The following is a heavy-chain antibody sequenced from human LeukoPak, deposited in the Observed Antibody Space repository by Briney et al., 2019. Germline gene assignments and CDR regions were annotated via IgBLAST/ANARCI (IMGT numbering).Heavy chain of an antibody. CDR2: IYYSGST. Sequence: SETLSLTCAVSGGSISSGGYSWSWIRQPPGKGLEWIGYIYYSGSTYYNPSLKSRVTISVDTSKTQFSLKLSSVTAADTAVYYCARDPTGYYYDSSGYFEFDPWGQGTLVTVSS. CDR3: ARDPTGYYYDSSGYFEFDP. CDR1: GGSISSGGYS. D-gene: IGHD3-22*01. V-gene: IGHV4-30-4*07. J-gene: IGHJ5*02.